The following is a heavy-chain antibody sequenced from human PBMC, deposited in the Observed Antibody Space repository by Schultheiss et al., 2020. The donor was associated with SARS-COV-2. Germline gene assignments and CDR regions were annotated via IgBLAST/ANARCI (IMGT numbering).Heavy chain of an antibody. Sequence: SQTLSLTCAVYGGSFSGYYWSWIRQPPGKGLEWIGYIYHSGRTYYTPSLKSRVTISVDTSKNQFSLKLSSVTAADTAVYYCASRGTIFGVVTHNWFDPWGQGTLVTVSS. D-gene: IGHD3-3*01. V-gene: IGHV4-34*01. CDR1: GGSFSGYY. J-gene: IGHJ5*02. CDR3: ASRGTIFGVVTHNWFDP. CDR2: IYHSGRT.